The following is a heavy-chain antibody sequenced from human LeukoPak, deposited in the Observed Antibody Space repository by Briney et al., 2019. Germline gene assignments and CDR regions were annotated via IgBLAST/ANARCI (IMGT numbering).Heavy chain of an antibody. D-gene: IGHD6-19*01. CDR3: ARGDIAVAGYYYYYGMDV. J-gene: IGHJ6*02. Sequence: ASVKVSCKASGGTFSSYAISWVRQAPGQGLEWMGGIIPIFGTANYAQKFQGRVTITADESTSTAYMELSSLRSEDTAVYYCARGDIAVAGYYYYYGMDVWGQGTTVTVSS. CDR1: GGTFSSYA. V-gene: IGHV1-69*01. CDR2: IIPIFGTA.